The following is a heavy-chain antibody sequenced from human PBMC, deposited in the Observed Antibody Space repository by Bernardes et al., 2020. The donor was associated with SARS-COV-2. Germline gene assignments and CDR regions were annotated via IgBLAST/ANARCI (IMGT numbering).Heavy chain of an antibody. D-gene: IGHD1-1*01. CDR1: GYTFTGYY. V-gene: IGHV1-2*04. CDR3: AREGHRQLERLGAWFDP. CDR2: INPNSGGT. Sequence: ASVKVSCKASGYTFTGYYMHWVRQAPGQGLEWMGWINPNSGGTNYAQKFQGWVTMTRDTSISTAYMELSRLRSDDTAVYYCAREGHRQLERLGAWFDPWGQGTLVTVSS. J-gene: IGHJ5*02.